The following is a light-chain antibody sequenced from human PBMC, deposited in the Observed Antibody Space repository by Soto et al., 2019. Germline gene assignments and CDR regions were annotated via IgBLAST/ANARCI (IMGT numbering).Light chain of an antibody. CDR1: RSDVGAYNY. CDR2: EVT. J-gene: IGLJ1*01. Sequence: LTQPASVSGSPGQSIAISCTGTRSDVGAYNYVSWYQQHPGKAPKLMISEVTNRPSGVSDRFSGSKSGNTASLTISGLQAEDEADYYCSSFTSRFTFVFGTGTKVTAL. V-gene: IGLV2-14*01. CDR3: SSFTSRFTFV.